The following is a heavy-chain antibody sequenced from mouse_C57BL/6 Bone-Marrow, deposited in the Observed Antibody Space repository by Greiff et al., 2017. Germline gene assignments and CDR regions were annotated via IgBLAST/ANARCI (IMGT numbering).Heavy chain of an antibody. J-gene: IGHJ2*01. CDR1: GYTFTSYG. Sequence: QVQLQQSGAELARPGASVKLSCKASGYTFTSYGISWVKQRTGQGLEWIGEIYARGGNTYYPEKFKGKATLTADESSSTAYMELRSLTSEDSAVTFWARCVTTVVRDYWGQGTTLTVSS. D-gene: IGHD1-1*01. CDR2: IYARGGNT. CDR3: ARCVTTVVRDY. V-gene: IGHV1-81*01.